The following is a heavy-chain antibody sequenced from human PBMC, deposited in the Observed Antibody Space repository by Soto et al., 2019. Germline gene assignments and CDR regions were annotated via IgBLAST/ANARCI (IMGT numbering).Heavy chain of an antibody. D-gene: IGHD6-19*01. V-gene: IGHV3-74*01. CDR1: GFTFSNYW. CDR2: ITGDGSGT. Sequence: GGSLRLSCAASGFTFSNYWMHWVRQAPGKGLVWVSRITGDGSGTEYAASVKGRFTISRDDSKSIAYLQMNSLKTEDTAVYYCTRDTRLYSSGWYDYWGQGTLVTSPQ. CDR3: TRDTRLYSSGWYDY. J-gene: IGHJ4*02.